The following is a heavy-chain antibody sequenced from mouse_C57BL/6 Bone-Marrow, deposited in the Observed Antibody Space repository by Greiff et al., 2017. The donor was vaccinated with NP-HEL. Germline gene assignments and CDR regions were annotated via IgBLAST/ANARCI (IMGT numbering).Heavy chain of an antibody. V-gene: IGHV1-11*01. D-gene: IGHD2-1*01. Sequence: VQLQQSGAELASPGASVTLSCKASGYTFTDYTMNWVKKRPGQGLEWIGRIYPVSGETNYNQNVMGQATFSVDRSSSTVYMVFNHLTSEDPAIYCGVYYGNLWFAYWGQGTLVTVSA. CDR3: VYYGNLWFAY. CDR2: IYPVSGET. CDR1: GYTFTDYT. J-gene: IGHJ3*01.